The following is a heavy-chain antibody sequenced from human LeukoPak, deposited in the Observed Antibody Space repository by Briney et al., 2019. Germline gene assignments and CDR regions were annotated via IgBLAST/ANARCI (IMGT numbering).Heavy chain of an antibody. CDR1: GFTFSSYG. D-gene: IGHD3-16*01. CDR2: ISHDGSNK. CDR3: ADRGGDGNPHDY. Sequence: GGSLRLSCAASGFTFSSYGMHWVRQAPGKGLEWVAVISHDGSNKYYADSVKGRFTISRDNSKNTLYLQMNSLRAEDTAVYYCADRGGDGNPHDYWGQGTLVTVSS. J-gene: IGHJ4*02. V-gene: IGHV3-30*03.